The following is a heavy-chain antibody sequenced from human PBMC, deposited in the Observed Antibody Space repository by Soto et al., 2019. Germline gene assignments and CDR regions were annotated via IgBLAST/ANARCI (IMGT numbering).Heavy chain of an antibody. Sequence: QVQLVESGGGVVQPGRSLRLSCAASGFTFSDYGIHWVRQAPGKGLEWVAVIWPDGNNKYYPDSVKGRFTISRDNSKNTLYLQMNSLRAEDTAGYYCARAGIVDTTHLGWFDPWGQGTLVTVSS. CDR3: ARAGIVDTTHLGWFDP. CDR1: GFTFSDYG. V-gene: IGHV3-33*01. J-gene: IGHJ5*02. CDR2: IWPDGNNK. D-gene: IGHD1-26*01.